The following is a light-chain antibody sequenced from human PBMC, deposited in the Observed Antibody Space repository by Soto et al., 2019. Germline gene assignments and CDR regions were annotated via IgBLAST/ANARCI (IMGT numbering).Light chain of an antibody. CDR2: SND. J-gene: IGLJ3*02. V-gene: IGLV1-44*01. CDR1: NPNIGTNA. Sequence: QSVVTQTPSASGTPGQRVTISCSGSNPNIGTNAVNWCQQLPGTAPRLLIYSNDQRPPGVPDRFSGSKSGTSASLAISGLQSDDEADYFCAVWDDSLNGWVFGGGTKLIVL. CDR3: AVWDDSLNGWV.